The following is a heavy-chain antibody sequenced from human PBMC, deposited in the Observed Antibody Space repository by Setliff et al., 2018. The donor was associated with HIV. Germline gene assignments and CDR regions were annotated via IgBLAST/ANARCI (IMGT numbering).Heavy chain of an antibody. V-gene: IGHV3-23*01. CDR2: ISGSGGST. CDR1: GFTFSSYA. D-gene: IGHD3-10*01. CDR3: AKDPRGSMVRGLINYFDP. Sequence: SCAASGFTFSSYAMTWVRQAPGKGLEWVSAISGSGGSTYYADSVKGRFIISRDNSKNTLYLQMNSLRAQDTAIYYCAKDPRGSMVRGLINYFDPWGQGTLVTVSS. J-gene: IGHJ5*02.